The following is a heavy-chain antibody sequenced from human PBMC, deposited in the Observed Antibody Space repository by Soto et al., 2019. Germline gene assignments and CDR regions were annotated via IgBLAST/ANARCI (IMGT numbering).Heavy chain of an antibody. Sequence: QLQLQESGPGLVKPSETVSLSCTVSGGSISSSIYYWGWIRQPPGKGLEWIGSIYYSGNTYYNPSLRSRVTMSVDTSKNQFSLRLSSVTAADTAVYYCARQRGYFDYWAQGTLVTVSS. J-gene: IGHJ4*02. CDR1: GGSISSSIYY. V-gene: IGHV4-39*01. CDR3: ARQRGYFDY. CDR2: IYYSGNT.